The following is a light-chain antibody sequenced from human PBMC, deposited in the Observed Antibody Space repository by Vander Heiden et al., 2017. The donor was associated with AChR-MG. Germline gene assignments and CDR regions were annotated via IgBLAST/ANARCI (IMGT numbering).Light chain of an antibody. Sequence: EIQMTPSPSTLSASVGDRVTITCRASQSISSWLAWYQQKPGKGPKVLIYKASSLESGVPSRFSGSGSGTEFTLTISSLQPDDFATYYCQQYNSYPWAFGQGTKLEIK. V-gene: IGKV1-5*03. CDR1: QSISSW. J-gene: IGKJ2*01. CDR3: QQYNSYPWA. CDR2: KAS.